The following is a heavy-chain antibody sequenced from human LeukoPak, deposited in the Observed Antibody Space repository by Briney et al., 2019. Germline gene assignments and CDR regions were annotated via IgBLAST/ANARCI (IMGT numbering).Heavy chain of an antibody. CDR1: GGSISNGGYY. CDR3: AREWRFGELLGDNWFDP. CDR2: IYYSGST. J-gene: IGHJ5*02. Sequence: SETLSLTCTVSGGSISNGGYYWSWIRQHPGKGLEWIGYIYYSGSTYYSPSLKSRVTISVDTSKNQFSLKLSSVTAADTAVYYCAREWRFGELLGDNWFDPWGQGTLVTVSS. V-gene: IGHV4-31*03. D-gene: IGHD3-10*01.